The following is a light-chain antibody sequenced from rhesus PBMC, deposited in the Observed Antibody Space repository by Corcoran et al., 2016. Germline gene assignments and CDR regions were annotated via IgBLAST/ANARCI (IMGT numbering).Light chain of an antibody. CDR3: QQYKSYPYS. Sequence: DIQMTQSPSSLSASVGDRVTITCRASENVNNYLNWYQQKPGKAPKLLIYAATTLQSGVPSRFSGSGSWTDFTLTISSLQPEDFATYYCQQYKSYPYSFGQGTKVEIK. CDR2: AAT. CDR1: ENVNNY. V-gene: IGKV1S9*01. J-gene: IGKJ2*01.